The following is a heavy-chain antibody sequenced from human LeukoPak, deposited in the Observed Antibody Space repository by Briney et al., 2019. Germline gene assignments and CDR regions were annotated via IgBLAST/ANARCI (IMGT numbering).Heavy chain of an antibody. J-gene: IGHJ6*02. V-gene: IGHV3-9*01. CDR3: AKAKLGTYYYDSSGLGGAYGMDV. D-gene: IGHD3-22*01. Sequence: GGSLRLSCAASGFTFDVYAMHWVRQAPGKGLEWVSGISWNSGSIGYADSVKGRFTISRDNAKNSLYLQMNSLRAEDTALYYCAKAKLGTYYYDSSGLGGAYGMDVWGQGTTVTVSS. CDR1: GFTFDVYA. CDR2: ISWNSGSI.